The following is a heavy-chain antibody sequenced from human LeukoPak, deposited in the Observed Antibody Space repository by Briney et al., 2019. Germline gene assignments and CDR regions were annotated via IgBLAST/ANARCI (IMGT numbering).Heavy chain of an antibody. CDR1: GFTFNTYS. CDR3: AITSLWGPVGLGEPPG. Sequence: KPGGSLRLSCAASGFTFNTYSMNWVRQAPGKGLEWVSCISSSSDYIYYTDSVKGRFTISRDNARNSLYLQMNSLRVEDTAVYYCAITSLWGPVGLGEPPGWGQGTLVTVSS. D-gene: IGHD3-16*01. CDR2: ISSSSDYI. V-gene: IGHV3-21*01. J-gene: IGHJ4*02.